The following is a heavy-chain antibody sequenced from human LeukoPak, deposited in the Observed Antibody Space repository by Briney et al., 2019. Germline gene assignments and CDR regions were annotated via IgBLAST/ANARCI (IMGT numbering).Heavy chain of an antibody. V-gene: IGHV1-18*01. CDR1: GYTFTSYG. CDR3: ARGTYYYDSSGYPYFDY. D-gene: IGHD3-22*01. Sequence: ASVTVSCKASGYTFTSYGISWVRQAPGQGLEWMGWISAYNGNTNYAQKLQGRVTMTTDTSTSTAYMELRSLRSDDTAVYYCARGTYYYDSSGYPYFDYWGQGTLVTVSS. CDR2: ISAYNGNT. J-gene: IGHJ4*02.